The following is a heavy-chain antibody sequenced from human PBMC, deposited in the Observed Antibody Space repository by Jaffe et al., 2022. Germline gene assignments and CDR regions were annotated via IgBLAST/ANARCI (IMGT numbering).Heavy chain of an antibody. J-gene: IGHJ4*02. V-gene: IGHV1-3*01. CDR1: GYTFTSYA. CDR3: ATFPYCSSTSCYGSSFDY. D-gene: IGHD2-2*01. Sequence: QVQLVQSGAEVKKPGASVKVSCKASGYTFTSYAMHWVRQAPGQRLEWMGWINAGNGNTKYSQKFQGRVTITRDTSASTAYMELSSLRSEDTAVYYCATFPYCSSTSCYGSSFDYWGQGTLVTVSS. CDR2: INAGNGNT.